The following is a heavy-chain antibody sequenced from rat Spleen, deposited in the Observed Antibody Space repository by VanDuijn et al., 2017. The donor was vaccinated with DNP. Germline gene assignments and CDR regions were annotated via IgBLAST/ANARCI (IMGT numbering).Heavy chain of an antibody. CDR3: ARHVLPLRVWDY. Sequence: EVQLVESGGDLVQPGRSLKLSCVASGFIFNKYWMTWIRQVPGKGLDWVAYISYDGGRTYNGDSVKGRFTISRDNAKNTLYLQMNSLRSEDTATYYCARHVLPLRVWDYWGQGVMVTVSS. J-gene: IGHJ2*01. CDR1: GFIFNKYW. CDR2: ISYDGGRT. V-gene: IGHV5-31*01. D-gene: IGHD1-4*01.